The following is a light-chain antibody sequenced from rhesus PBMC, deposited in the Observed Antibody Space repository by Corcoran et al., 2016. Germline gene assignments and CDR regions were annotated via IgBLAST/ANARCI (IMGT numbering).Light chain of an antibody. Sequence: QAALTQSPSVSGSPGQSVTISCTGPRSDIGGDNRFSWYPQHPGKAPKLMIYEVSKRPSGDSDRFSGSNSGNTASRTISGLQAEDEADYYGSSYASSSAYIVGAGTRLTVL. CDR2: EVS. CDR3: SSYASSSAYI. J-gene: IGLJ1*01. CDR1: RSDIGGDNR. V-gene: IGLV2-13*02.